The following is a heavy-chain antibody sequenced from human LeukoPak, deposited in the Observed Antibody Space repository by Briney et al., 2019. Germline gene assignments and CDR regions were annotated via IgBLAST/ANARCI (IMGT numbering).Heavy chain of an antibody. J-gene: IGHJ4*02. Sequence: GGSLRLSCAASGFTFSSYAMSWVRQAPGKGLEWVSAISGSGSSTYYADSVKGRFTISRDNSKNTLYLQMNSLRAEDTAVYYCAKDDYDILTGYYSIDYWGQGTLVTVSS. CDR3: AKDDYDILTGYYSIDY. D-gene: IGHD3-9*01. V-gene: IGHV3-23*01. CDR2: ISGSGSST. CDR1: GFTFSSYA.